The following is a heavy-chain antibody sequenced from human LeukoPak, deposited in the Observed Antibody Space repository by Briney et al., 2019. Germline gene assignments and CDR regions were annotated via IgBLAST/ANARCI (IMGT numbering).Heavy chain of an antibody. CDR3: VRGGRSGTFDY. CDR2: VNGDGSST. Sequence: GGSLRLSCAASGFTFSSYSVHWVRHAPGKGPVWVSRVNGDGSSTTYADSVKGRFTITRDNAKNTLYLQMNSLRAEDTAVYYCVRGGRSGTFDYWGQGTLVTVSS. V-gene: IGHV3-74*01. CDR1: GFTFSSYS. J-gene: IGHJ4*02. D-gene: IGHD3-10*01.